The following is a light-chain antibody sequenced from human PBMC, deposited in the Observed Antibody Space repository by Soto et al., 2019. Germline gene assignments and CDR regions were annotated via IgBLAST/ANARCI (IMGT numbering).Light chain of an antibody. Sequence: VLTQPPSASGSPGQSVTISCTGTKNDIGVYDFVSWYQHHPGKAPRLIIYEVVQRPSGVPDRFSGSKSGNTASLTVSGLQAADEADYFCKSYAGSNTYVFGSGTKV. CDR2: EVV. V-gene: IGLV2-8*01. CDR3: KSYAGSNTYV. J-gene: IGLJ1*01. CDR1: KNDIGVYDF.